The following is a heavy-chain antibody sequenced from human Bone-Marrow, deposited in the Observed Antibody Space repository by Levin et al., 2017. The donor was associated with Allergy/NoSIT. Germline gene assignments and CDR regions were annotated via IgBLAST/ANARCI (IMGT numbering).Heavy chain of an antibody. Sequence: PGGSLRLSCVASGFSFSDAWMSWVRQAPGKGLEWVSHIDNDGVTTHIADSVKGRFTVSRDNAENKLYLQMSNLRVEDTAVYYCATDLQYRLDVWGQGTTVTVSS. CDR2: IDNDGVTT. J-gene: IGHJ6*02. CDR1: GFSFSDAW. CDR3: ATDLQYRLDV. V-gene: IGHV3-74*01.